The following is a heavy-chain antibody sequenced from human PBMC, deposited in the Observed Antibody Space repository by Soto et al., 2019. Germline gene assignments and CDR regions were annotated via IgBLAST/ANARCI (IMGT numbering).Heavy chain of an antibody. CDR3: ARDRRGMDV. V-gene: IGHV3-33*01. CDR2: IWYDGSNK. CDR1: GFTFSSYG. J-gene: IGHJ6*02. Sequence: GGSLRLSYAASGFTFSSYGMHWVRQAPGKGLEWVAVIWYDGSNKYYADSVKGRFTISRDNSKNTLYLQMNSLRAEDTAVYYCARDRRGMDVRGQGTTVTVSS.